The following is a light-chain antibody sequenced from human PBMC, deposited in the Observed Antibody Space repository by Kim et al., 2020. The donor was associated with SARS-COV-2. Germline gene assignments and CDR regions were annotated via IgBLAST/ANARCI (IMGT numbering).Light chain of an antibody. J-gene: IGLJ3*02. CDR3: AAWDDSLSGLWV. CDR2: RNN. CDR1: SSTIGSNY. V-gene: IGLV1-47*01. Sequence: QRVTISCSGSSSTIGSNYVYWYQQLPGTAPKLLIYRNNQRPSGVPDRFSGSKSGTSASLAISGLRSEDEADYYCAAWDDSLSGLWVFGGGTQLTVL.